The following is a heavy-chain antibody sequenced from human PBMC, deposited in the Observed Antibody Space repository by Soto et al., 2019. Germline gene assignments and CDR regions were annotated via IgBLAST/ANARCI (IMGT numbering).Heavy chain of an antibody. CDR2: AYYSGIT. D-gene: IGHD6-13*01. CDR3: ARRVYDGSSWSPPPHCYYALAV. V-gene: IGHV4-39*01. J-gene: IGHJ6*02. CDR1: SVSGSFTMDY. Sequence: SGPLSLTGALSSVSGSFTMDYWGWARQLPWNGLAWIGNAYYSGITYYNPSLKSRVSISVDTSNNQFSLKLTSVTAADSAVYFCARRVYDGSSWSPPPHCYYALAVWGQGTTVT.